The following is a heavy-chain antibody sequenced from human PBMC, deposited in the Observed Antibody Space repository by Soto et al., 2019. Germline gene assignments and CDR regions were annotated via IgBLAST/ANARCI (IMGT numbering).Heavy chain of an antibody. V-gene: IGHV1-69*02. Sequence: SVKVSCKASGDTFSFYTSNWVRQAPGLGLEWMGRVNPIVSMSNYAQKLQGRVTITADKSTNTAYMQLSSLRSEDTAIYYCAASYGSGYRAFDYWGQGALVTVSS. D-gene: IGHD3-10*01. CDR2: VNPIVSMS. CDR3: AASYGSGYRAFDY. CDR1: GDTFSFYT. J-gene: IGHJ4*02.